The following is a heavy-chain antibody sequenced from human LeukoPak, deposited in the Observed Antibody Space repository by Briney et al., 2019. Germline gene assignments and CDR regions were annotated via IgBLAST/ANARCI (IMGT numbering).Heavy chain of an antibody. D-gene: IGHD7-27*01. CDR3: ARGGLGITFYFDS. Sequence: GGSLRLSCAASGFTFSSYEMNWVRQAPGKGLEWLSYISSSGGALYYADSVKGRFTISRDNAKNSLYLQMDSLRAEDTAVYYCARGGLGITFYFDSWGQGILVTVSS. CDR2: ISSSGGAL. J-gene: IGHJ4*02. CDR1: GFTFSSYE. V-gene: IGHV3-48*03.